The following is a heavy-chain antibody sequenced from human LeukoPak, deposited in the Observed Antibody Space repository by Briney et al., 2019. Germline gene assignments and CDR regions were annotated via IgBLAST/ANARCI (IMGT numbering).Heavy chain of an antibody. Sequence: ASVKVSCKASGYTFTGYYTHWVRQAPGQGLEWMGWINPNSGGTNYAQKFQGRVTMTRDTSISTAYMELSRLRSDDTAVYYCARDITPVYYDFWSGYSDYYYGMDVWGQGTTVTVSS. CDR1: GYTFTGYY. CDR3: ARDITPVYYDFWSGYSDYYYGMDV. D-gene: IGHD3-3*01. V-gene: IGHV1-2*02. J-gene: IGHJ6*02. CDR2: INPNSGGT.